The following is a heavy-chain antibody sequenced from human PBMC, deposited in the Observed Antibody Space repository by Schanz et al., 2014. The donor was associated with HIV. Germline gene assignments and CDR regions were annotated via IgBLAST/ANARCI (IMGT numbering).Heavy chain of an antibody. V-gene: IGHV1-69*01. D-gene: IGHD4-4*01. CDR3: ASQYSNYDSSRRYHWYFDL. CDR1: GGSFSSYA. J-gene: IGHJ2*01. CDR2: IIPIFGTA. Sequence: QVQLVQSGAEMKKPGASVKVSCKASGGSFSSYAINWVRQAPGQGLEWMGGIIPIFGTANYAQKFQGRVTITADESTSTTYLELSSLRSEDTAVYYCASQYSNYDSSRRYHWYFDLWGRGTLVTVSS.